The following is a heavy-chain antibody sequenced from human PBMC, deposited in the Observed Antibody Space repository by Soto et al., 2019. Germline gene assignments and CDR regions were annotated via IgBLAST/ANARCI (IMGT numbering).Heavy chain of an antibody. D-gene: IGHD5-18*01. CDR3: ANSEYSRYKNIDV. Sequence: GGSLRLSCAASGFTFRGYGMHWVRQAPGRGLEWVALISYDGSIKYYADSVRGRFTISRDNSKNTLYLQMNSLRAEDTAVYYCANSEYSRYKNIDVWGQGTTVTVS. J-gene: IGHJ6*02. CDR1: GFTFRGYG. CDR2: ISYDGSIK. V-gene: IGHV3-30*18.